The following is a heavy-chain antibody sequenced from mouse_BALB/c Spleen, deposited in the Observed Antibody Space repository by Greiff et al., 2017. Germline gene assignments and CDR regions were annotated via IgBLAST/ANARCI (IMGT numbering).Heavy chain of an antibody. CDR3: ARDRDYGPYYYAMDY. V-gene: IGHV5-4*02. J-gene: IGHJ4*01. D-gene: IGHD1-2*01. Sequence: EVKLVESGGGLVKPGGSLKLSCAASGFTFSDYYMYWVRQTPEKRLEWVATISDGGSYTYYPDSVKGRFTISRDNAKNNLYLQMSSLKSEDTAMYYCARDRDYGPYYYAMDYWGQGTSVTVSS. CDR1: GFTFSDYY. CDR2: ISDGGSYT.